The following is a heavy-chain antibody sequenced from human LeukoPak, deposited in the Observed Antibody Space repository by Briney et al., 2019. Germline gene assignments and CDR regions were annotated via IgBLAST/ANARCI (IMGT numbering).Heavy chain of an antibody. CDR3: ARTAPLTLIAAAGTGVGWFDP. CDR1: GYSFTSYW. J-gene: IGHJ5*02. CDR2: IYPGDSDT. D-gene: IGHD6-13*01. V-gene: IGHV5-51*01. Sequence: GESLKISCKGSGYSFTSYWIGWVRPMPGKGLEWMGIIYPGDSDTRYSPSFQGQVTISADKSISTAYLQWSSLKASDTAMYYCARTAPLTLIAAAGTGVGWFDPWGQGTLVTVSS.